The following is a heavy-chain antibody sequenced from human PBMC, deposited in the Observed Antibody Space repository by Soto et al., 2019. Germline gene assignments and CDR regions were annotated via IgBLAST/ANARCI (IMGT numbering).Heavy chain of an antibody. CDR1: GGPIRSSSHY. V-gene: IGHV4-39*02. CDR3: AREGGYVDY. D-gene: IGHD3-16*01. J-gene: IGHJ4*02. CDR2: IDESGTT. Sequence: QLQLKESGPGLVKPSETLSLTCSVSGGPIRSSSHYWGWIRQSPGTGLAWIGSIDESGTTYYNPSLQGRVTVSVDTSKNQFSLKVISVTGADTAIYYCAREGGYVDYWGQGTLVTVSS.